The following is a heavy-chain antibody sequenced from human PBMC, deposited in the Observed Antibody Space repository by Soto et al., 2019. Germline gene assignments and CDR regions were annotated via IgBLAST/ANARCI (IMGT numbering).Heavy chain of an antibody. CDR2: IYYSGNT. CDR3: ARGADDYGDAFDI. Sequence: QVQLQESGPGLVNPSQTLSLTCTVSGGSTSRGGYYWTWSRQHPVRGLEWIAYIYYSGNTFYNPSLKSRLTISLDTSKNQFSLNLTSVTAADTAVYYCARGADDYGDAFDIWGQGTMVTVSS. V-gene: IGHV4-31*03. J-gene: IGHJ3*02. CDR1: GGSTSRGGYY. D-gene: IGHD4-17*01.